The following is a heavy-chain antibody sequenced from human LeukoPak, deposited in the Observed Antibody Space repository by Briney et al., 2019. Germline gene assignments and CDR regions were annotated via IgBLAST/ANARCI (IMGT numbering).Heavy chain of an antibody. V-gene: IGHV1-2*02. CDR3: ARDTRLVF. CDR1: GYSFTAYY. Sequence: SVKVSCRTSGYSFTAYYIHWVRQAPGQGLEWMGSINPYSGDPIYAQRFQGRVTFTRDTSISTAYMQLTRLRSDDTAVYYCARDTRLVFWGQGTLVAVSS. J-gene: IGHJ3*01. D-gene: IGHD3-16*01. CDR2: INPYSGDP.